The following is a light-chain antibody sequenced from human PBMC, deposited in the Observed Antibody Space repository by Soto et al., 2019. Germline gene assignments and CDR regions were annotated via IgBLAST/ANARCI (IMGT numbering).Light chain of an antibody. Sequence: SALTQPASVSGSPGQSITISCTGTSSDVGGYNYVSWYQQHPGKAPKLIIHEVINRPSGVSNRFSGSKSGNTASLTISGLQAEDEADYYCSSYTSRSTLIFGGGTKLTVL. V-gene: IGLV2-14*01. J-gene: IGLJ2*01. CDR2: EVI. CDR3: SSYTSRSTLI. CDR1: SSDVGGYNY.